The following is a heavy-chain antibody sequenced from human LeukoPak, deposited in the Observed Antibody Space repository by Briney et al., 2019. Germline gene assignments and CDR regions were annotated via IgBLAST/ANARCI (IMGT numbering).Heavy chain of an antibody. CDR3: ARESRYRDYFDY. CDR1: GFTFSTYA. Sequence: PAGSLRLSXAASGFTFSTYAISWVRQAPGKGLEWVSGVSPSGNTTYYPDSVKGRFAISRDNAKNTVYLQMNSVRADDTAVYYCARESRYRDYFDYWGQGTMVTVSS. J-gene: IGHJ4*02. CDR2: VSPSGNTT. V-gene: IGHV3-23*01. D-gene: IGHD1-14*01.